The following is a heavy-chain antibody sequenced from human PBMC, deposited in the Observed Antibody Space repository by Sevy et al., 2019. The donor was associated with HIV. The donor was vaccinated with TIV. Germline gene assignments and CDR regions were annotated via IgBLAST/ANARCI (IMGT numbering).Heavy chain of an antibody. V-gene: IGHV3-48*03. D-gene: IGHD2-15*01. Sequence: GGSLRLSCTASGFPFSTYEMSWVRQAPGKGLEWISYISNSGTTKYYADSVKGRFTISRDNAKNSLYLQMNSLRAEDTAVYYCARDRGYCSGGSCYDDAFDIWGQGTMVTVSS. CDR1: GFPFSTYE. CDR3: ARDRGYCSGGSCYDDAFDI. CDR2: ISNSGTTK. J-gene: IGHJ3*02.